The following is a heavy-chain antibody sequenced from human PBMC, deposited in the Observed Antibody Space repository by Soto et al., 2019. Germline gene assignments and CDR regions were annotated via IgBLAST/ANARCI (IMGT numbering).Heavy chain of an antibody. Sequence: SETLSLTCAVYGGSFSGYYWSWIRQPPGKGLEWIGEINHSGSTNYNPSLKSRVTISVDTSKNQFSLKLSSVTAADTAVYYCARFVPVVVPAAARFGDVWGKGTTVTVSS. CDR2: INHSGST. CDR3: ARFVPVVVPAAARFGDV. V-gene: IGHV4-34*01. CDR1: GGSFSGYY. D-gene: IGHD2-2*01. J-gene: IGHJ6*04.